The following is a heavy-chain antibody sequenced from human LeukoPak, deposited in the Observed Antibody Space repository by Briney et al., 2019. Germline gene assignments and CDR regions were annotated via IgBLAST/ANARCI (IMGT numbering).Heavy chain of an antibody. Sequence: TGGSLRLSCLGSGFTFSIYAMDWVRQAPGQGLKWVSAVGTSADTYYADSVRGRFTTSRDKSKNTLYLQINSLRAEDTAVYYCVAGSGSYYNGPYYFDYWGQGTLVTVSS. CDR2: VGTSADT. CDR3: VAGSGSYYNGPYYFDY. D-gene: IGHD3-10*01. V-gene: IGHV3-23*01. CDR1: GFTFSIYA. J-gene: IGHJ4*02.